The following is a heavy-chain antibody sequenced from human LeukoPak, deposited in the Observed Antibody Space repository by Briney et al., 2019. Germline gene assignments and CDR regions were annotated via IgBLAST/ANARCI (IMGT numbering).Heavy chain of an antibody. J-gene: IGHJ3*02. CDR3: AREAYYDFWSGYYLSAHNAFEI. CDR1: GYTFTGYY. D-gene: IGHD3-3*01. V-gene: IGHV1-2*02. Sequence: ASVKVSCKASGYTFTGYYMHWVRQAPGQGLEWMGWINPNSGGTNYAQKFQGRVTMTRDTSISTAYMELSRLRSDDTAVYYCAREAYYDFWSGYYLSAHNAFEIWGQGTMVTVSS. CDR2: INPNSGGT.